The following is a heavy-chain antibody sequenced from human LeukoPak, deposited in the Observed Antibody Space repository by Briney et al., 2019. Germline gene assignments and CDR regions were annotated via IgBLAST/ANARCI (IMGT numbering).Heavy chain of an antibody. Sequence: GASVKVSCKASGYTFTSYGISWVRQAPGQGLEWMGWISAYNGNTNYAQKLQGRVTMTTDTSTSTAYMELRSLRSDDTAVYHCARAEGVRYYYGSGSYYMIGFWGQGTLVTASS. CDR2: ISAYNGNT. J-gene: IGHJ4*02. CDR3: ARAEGVRYYYGSGSYYMIGF. CDR1: GYTFTSYG. V-gene: IGHV1-18*01. D-gene: IGHD3-10*01.